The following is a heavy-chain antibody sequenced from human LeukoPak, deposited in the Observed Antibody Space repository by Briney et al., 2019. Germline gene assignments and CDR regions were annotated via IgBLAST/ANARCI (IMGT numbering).Heavy chain of an antibody. D-gene: IGHD6-19*01. CDR3: AKDYSSGWQGFYYSDY. Sequence: GGSLRLSCAASGFTFSSYAMSWVRQAPGKGLEWVSAISGSGGSTYYADSVKGRFTISRDNAKNSLYLQMNSLRAEDTALYYCAKDYSSGWQGFYYSDYWGQGTLVTVSS. CDR2: ISGSGGST. V-gene: IGHV3-23*01. J-gene: IGHJ4*02. CDR1: GFTFSSYA.